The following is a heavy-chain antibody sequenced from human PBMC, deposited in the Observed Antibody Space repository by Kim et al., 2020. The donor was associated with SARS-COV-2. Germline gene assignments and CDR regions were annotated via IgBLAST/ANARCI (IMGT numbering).Heavy chain of an antibody. CDR3: ARAQRYFDWDPFDY. Sequence: GVSLRLSCAASGFTFSSYAMHWVRQAPGKGLEWVAVISYDGSNKYYADSVKGRFTISRDNSKNTLYLQMNSLRAEDTAVYYCARAQRYFDWDPFDYWGQGTLVTVSS. CDR1: GFTFSSYA. CDR2: ISYDGSNK. V-gene: IGHV3-30*04. D-gene: IGHD3-9*01. J-gene: IGHJ4*02.